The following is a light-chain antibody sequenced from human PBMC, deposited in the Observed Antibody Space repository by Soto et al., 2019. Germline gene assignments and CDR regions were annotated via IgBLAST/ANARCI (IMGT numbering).Light chain of an antibody. CDR3: QQCRNWPLT. Sequence: EIVMTQSPATLSVSPGEGATLSCKASQNVYNNLAWYQQRPGQPPRLLIYDASTRATGISARFSGSGYGTEFTLTISSLQSVDFAVYFCQQCRNWPLTFGGWTKVEIK. CDR1: QNVYNN. V-gene: IGKV3-15*01. CDR2: DAS. J-gene: IGKJ4*01.